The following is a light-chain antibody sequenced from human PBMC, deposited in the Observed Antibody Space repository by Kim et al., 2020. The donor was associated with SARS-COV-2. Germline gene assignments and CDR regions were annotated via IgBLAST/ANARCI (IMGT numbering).Light chain of an antibody. CDR2: DDS. Sequence: SYELTQPPSVSVAPGKTARITCGGNNIGSKSVHWYQQKPGQAPVLVVYDDSDRPSGIPERFSGSNSGNTATPTISGVEAGDEADYYCQVWDSSSDHPYVVFGGGTQLTVL. CDR1: NIGSKS. CDR3: QVWDSSSDHPYVV. J-gene: IGLJ2*01. V-gene: IGLV3-21*03.